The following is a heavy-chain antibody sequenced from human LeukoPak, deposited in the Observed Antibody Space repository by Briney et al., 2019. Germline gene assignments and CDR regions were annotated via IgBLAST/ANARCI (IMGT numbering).Heavy chain of an antibody. D-gene: IGHD2-2*01. Sequence: GGSLRLSCAASGFTFSTYAMHWVRQAPGKGLEWVAVISHEGSSKYYADSVKGRFTISRDNSKNTLYLQMNSLRSEDTAVYYCARGNGALGPVPPAMPPYYYYPMDVWGQGTTVTVSS. J-gene: IGHJ6*02. V-gene: IGHV3-30*04. CDR2: ISHEGSSK. CDR3: ARGNGALGPVPPAMPPYYYYPMDV. CDR1: GFTFSTYA.